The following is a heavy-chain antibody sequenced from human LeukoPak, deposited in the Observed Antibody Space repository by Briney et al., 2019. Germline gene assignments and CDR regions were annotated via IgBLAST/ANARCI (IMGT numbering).Heavy chain of an antibody. Sequence: PSETLSLTCTVSGYSISSGYYWGWIRQPPGKGLEWIGSIYHSGSTYYNPSLKSRVTISVDMSKNQFSLKLSSVTAADTAVYYCLLNYHDYGGYGPYFDYWGQGTLVTVSS. J-gene: IGHJ4*02. CDR2: IYHSGST. CDR3: LLNYHDYGGYGPYFDY. CDR1: GYSISSGYY. V-gene: IGHV4-38-2*02. D-gene: IGHD4-17*01.